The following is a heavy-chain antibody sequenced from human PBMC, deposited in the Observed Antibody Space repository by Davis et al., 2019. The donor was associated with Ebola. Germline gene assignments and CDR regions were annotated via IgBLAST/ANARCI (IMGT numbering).Heavy chain of an antibody. CDR1: GGSISSYY. V-gene: IGHV4-4*07. CDR3: ARVTVTPPEYYYGMDV. D-gene: IGHD4-17*01. Sequence: PSETLSLTCTVSGGSISSYYWSWIRQPAGKGLEWIGRIYTSGSTNYNHSLKSRVTMSVDTSKNQFSLKLSSVTAADTAVYYCARVTVTPPEYYYGMDVWGQGTTVTVSS. CDR2: IYTSGST. J-gene: IGHJ6*02.